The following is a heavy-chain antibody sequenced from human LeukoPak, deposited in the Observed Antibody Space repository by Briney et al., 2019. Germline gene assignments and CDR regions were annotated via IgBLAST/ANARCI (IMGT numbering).Heavy chain of an antibody. CDR2: ISGSGGST. V-gene: IGHV3-23*01. Sequence: PGRSLRLSCAASGFTFSSYAMSWVRQAPGKGLEWVSAISGSGGSTYYADSVKGRFTISRDNSKNTLYLQMNSLRAEDTAVYCCAKAISSGYLPLDPWGQGTLVTVSS. CDR3: AKAISSGYLPLDP. D-gene: IGHD3-22*01. CDR1: GFTFSSYA. J-gene: IGHJ5*02.